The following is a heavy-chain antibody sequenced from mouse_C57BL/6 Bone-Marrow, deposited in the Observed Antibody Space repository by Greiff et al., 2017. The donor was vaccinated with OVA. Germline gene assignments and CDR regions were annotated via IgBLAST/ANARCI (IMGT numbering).Heavy chain of an antibody. CDR3: TREGGYAMDY. Sequence: QVQLQQSGAELVRPGASVTLSCKASGYTFTDYEMHWVKQTPVHGLEWIGAIDPETGGTAYNQKFKGKAILTADKSSSTAYMELRSLTSEDSAVYYCTREGGYAMDYLGQGTSVTVSS. CDR1: GYTFTDYE. CDR2: IDPETGGT. V-gene: IGHV1-15*01. J-gene: IGHJ4*01.